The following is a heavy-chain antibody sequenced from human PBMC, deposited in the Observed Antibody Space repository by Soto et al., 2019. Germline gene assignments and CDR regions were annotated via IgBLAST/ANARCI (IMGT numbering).Heavy chain of an antibody. CDR2: ISYDGSNK. V-gene: IGHV3-30*18. Sequence: GGSLRLSCAASGFTFSSYGMHWVRQAPGKGLEWVAVISYDGSNKYYADSVKGRFTISRDNSKNTLYLQMNSLRAEDTAVYYCAKERHPTTVTTDYWGQGTLVTVSS. CDR3: AKERHPTTVTTDY. CDR1: GFTFSSYG. J-gene: IGHJ4*02. D-gene: IGHD4-17*01.